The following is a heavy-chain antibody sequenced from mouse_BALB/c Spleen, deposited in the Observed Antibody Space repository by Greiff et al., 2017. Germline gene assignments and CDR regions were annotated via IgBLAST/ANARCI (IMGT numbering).Heavy chain of an antibody. CDR2: ISYSGST. D-gene: IGHD2-3*01. Sequence: EVKLVESGPSLVKPSQTLSLTCSVTGDSITSGYWNWIRKFPGNKLEYMGYISYSGSTYYNPSLKSRISITRDTSKNQYYLQLNSVTTEDTATYYCARGRWLLRNWYFDVWGAGTTVTVSS. CDR3: ARGRWLLRNWYFDV. V-gene: IGHV3-8*02. J-gene: IGHJ1*01. CDR1: GDSITSGY.